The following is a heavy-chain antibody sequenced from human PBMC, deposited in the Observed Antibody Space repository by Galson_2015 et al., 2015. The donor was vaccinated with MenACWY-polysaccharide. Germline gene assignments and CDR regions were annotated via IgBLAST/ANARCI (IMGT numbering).Heavy chain of an antibody. CDR1: GFTFSSYW. CDR2: IKQDGSEQ. CDR3: ARAVGAAHYFEY. D-gene: IGHD1-26*01. V-gene: IGHV3-7*04. J-gene: IGHJ4*02. Sequence: SLRLSCAASGFTFSSYWMTWVRQAPGKGLEWVANIKQDGSEQYYVDSVKGRFTISRDNAKNSVYLQMNSLRAEDTAVYYCARAVGAAHYFEYWGQGTLVTVSS.